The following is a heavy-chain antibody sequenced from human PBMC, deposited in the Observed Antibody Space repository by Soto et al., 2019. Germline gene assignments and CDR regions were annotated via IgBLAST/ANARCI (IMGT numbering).Heavy chain of an antibody. CDR2: INPNSGGT. CDR1: GYTFTGYY. V-gene: IGHV1-2*02. D-gene: IGHD3-10*01. Sequence: ASVKVSCKASGYTFTGYYMHWVRQAPGQGLEWMGWINPNSGGTNYAQKFQGRATMTRDTSISTAYMALSRLRSDDTAVYYCARDPFREVLWFGEPVYYYYYGMDVWGQGTTVTVSS. J-gene: IGHJ6*02. CDR3: ARDPFREVLWFGEPVYYYYYGMDV.